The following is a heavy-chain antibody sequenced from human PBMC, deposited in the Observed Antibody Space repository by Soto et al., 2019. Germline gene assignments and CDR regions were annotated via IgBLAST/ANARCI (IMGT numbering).Heavy chain of an antibody. J-gene: IGHJ6*02. CDR2: ISSSSSTI. D-gene: IGHD3-22*01. Sequence: AGGSLRLSCAASGFTFSSYSMNWVRQAPGKGLEWVSYISSSSSTIYYADSVKGRFTISRDNAKNSLYLQMNSLRAEDTAVYYCAREITMIVVVINGMDVWGQGTTVTVSS. CDR3: AREITMIVVVINGMDV. V-gene: IGHV3-48*01. CDR1: GFTFSSYS.